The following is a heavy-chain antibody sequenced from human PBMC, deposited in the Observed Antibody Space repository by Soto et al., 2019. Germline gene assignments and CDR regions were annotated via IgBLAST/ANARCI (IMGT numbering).Heavy chain of an antibody. V-gene: IGHV1-18*01. Sequence: QVQLVQSGAEVKKPGASVKVSCKASGYTFTNYGINWVRQAPGQGLEWLGWVSAYNGERRYAQRVQARVIMTTDTSRTTAYMELRSLRSDATAVYYCSRGTSIPASGDYWGQGTLVTVSS. D-gene: IGHD6-6*01. J-gene: IGHJ4*01. CDR1: GYTFTNYG. CDR3: SRGTSIPASGDY. CDR2: VSAYNGER.